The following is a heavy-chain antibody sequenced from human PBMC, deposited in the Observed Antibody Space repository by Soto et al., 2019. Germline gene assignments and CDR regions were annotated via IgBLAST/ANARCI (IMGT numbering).Heavy chain of an antibody. CDR1: GGTFSSYA. CDR2: IIPIFGTA. Sequence: QVQLVQSGAEVKKPGSSVKVSCKASGGTFSSYAISWVRQAPGQGLEWMGGIIPIFGTANYAQKFQGRVTITADESTITAYMELSSLRSEDTAVYYCARETGYCSSTSCADAFDIWGQGTMVTVSS. J-gene: IGHJ3*02. CDR3: ARETGYCSSTSCADAFDI. D-gene: IGHD2-2*01. V-gene: IGHV1-69*01.